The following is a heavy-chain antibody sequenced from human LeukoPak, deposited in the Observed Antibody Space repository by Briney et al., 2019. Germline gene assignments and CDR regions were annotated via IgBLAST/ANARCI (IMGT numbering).Heavy chain of an antibody. V-gene: IGHV3-48*01. Sequence: PGGSLRLSCAATGVTFSSYGMSWVRQAPGKGLEWGSFINSRISAIYYADSVKGRFTIFRDNAKNLLYLQMSSLRAKDTAVYYCARVEGPGIPRWFDPWGQGTLVTVSS. D-gene: IGHD3-10*01. CDR2: INSRISAI. CDR3: ARVEGPGIPRWFDP. CDR1: GVTFSSYG. J-gene: IGHJ5*02.